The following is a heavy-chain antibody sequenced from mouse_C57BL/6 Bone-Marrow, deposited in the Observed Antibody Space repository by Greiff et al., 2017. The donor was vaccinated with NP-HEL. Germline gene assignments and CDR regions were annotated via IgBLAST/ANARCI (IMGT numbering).Heavy chain of an antibody. J-gene: IGHJ3*01. D-gene: IGHD2-3*01. CDR3: ARGGWSPFAY. CDR2: IHPNSGST. V-gene: IGHV1-64*01. CDR1: GYTFTSYW. Sequence: VQLQQPGAELVKPGASVKLSCKASGYTFTSYWMHWVKQRPGQGLEWIGMIHPNSGSTNYNVKFKSKATLTVDKSSSTAYMQLSSLTSEDSAVYYCARGGWSPFAYWGQGTLVTVSA.